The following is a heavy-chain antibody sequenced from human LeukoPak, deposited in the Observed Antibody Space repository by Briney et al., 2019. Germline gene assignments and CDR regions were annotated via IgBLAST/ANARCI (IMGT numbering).Heavy chain of an antibody. Sequence: ASVKVSCKASGYTFTGYYMHWVRQAPGQGLEWMGWINPNSGGTNYAQKFQGRVTMTRDTSISTAYMELSRLRSDDTAVYYCARDPIAARPPYLIDSWGQGTLVTVSS. D-gene: IGHD6-6*01. J-gene: IGHJ4*02. CDR3: ARDPIAARPPYLIDS. CDR2: INPNSGGT. V-gene: IGHV1-2*02. CDR1: GYTFTGYY.